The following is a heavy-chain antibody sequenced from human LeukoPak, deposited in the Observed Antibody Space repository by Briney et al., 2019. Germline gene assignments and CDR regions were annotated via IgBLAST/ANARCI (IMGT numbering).Heavy chain of an antibody. Sequence: GGSLRLSCAASGFTFSSYSMNWVRQAPGKGLEWVSSISSSSYIYYADSVKGRFTISRDNAKNSLYLQMNSLRAEDTAVYYCARDGRGPAAYFDYWGQGTLVTVSS. D-gene: IGHD2-2*01. CDR1: GFTFSSYS. J-gene: IGHJ4*02. CDR2: ISSSSYI. V-gene: IGHV3-21*01. CDR3: ARDGRGPAAYFDY.